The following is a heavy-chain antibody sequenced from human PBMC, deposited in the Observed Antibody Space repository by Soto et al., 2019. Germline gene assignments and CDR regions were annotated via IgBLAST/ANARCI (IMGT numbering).Heavy chain of an antibody. CDR1: GFTFSSYW. Sequence: PVESLRLSCAPSGFTFSSYWMHWVRQAPGKGLVWVSRINSDGSSTSYSDSVRGRFTTSRDNAKNRLYLQMNSLRAEDTAVYYCAIVPDYGSGSYYDYGMDVWGQGTTVTVSS. V-gene: IGHV3-74*01. CDR2: INSDGSST. D-gene: IGHD3-10*01. J-gene: IGHJ6*02. CDR3: AIVPDYGSGSYYDYGMDV.